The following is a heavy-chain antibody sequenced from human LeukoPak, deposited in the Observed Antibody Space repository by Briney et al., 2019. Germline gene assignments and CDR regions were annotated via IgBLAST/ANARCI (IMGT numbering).Heavy chain of an antibody. CDR1: GFIFSDAW. CDR2: IKSKTDGGTT. CDR3: TSPVWFGELSGY. D-gene: IGHD3-10*01. Sequence: AGSLRLSCAASGFIFSDAWMGWVRQAPGKGLEWVGRIKSKTDGGTTDYAAPVKGRFTISRDDSKNTLYLQMNSLKTEDTAVYYCTSPVWFGELSGYWGQGTLVTVSS. V-gene: IGHV3-15*01. J-gene: IGHJ4*02.